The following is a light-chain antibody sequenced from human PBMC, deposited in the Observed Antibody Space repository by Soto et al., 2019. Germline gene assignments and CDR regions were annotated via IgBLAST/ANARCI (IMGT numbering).Light chain of an antibody. J-gene: IGLJ3*02. CDR1: SIDVGGYDY. CDR3: DSYRGSNAWV. V-gene: IGLV2-8*01. CDR2: EVS. Sequence: QSALTQPPSASGSLRQSVTISCTGTSIDVGGYDYVSWYQQYPGKAPKLIIYEVSKRPSGVPDRFSGSKSGNTASLTVSGLQAEDEADYYCDSYRGSNAWVFGGGTKLTVL.